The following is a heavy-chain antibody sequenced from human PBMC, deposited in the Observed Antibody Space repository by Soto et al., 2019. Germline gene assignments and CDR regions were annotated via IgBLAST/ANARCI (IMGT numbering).Heavy chain of an antibody. CDR1: GYTFTSYG. CDR3: ARSWVTGKGGMDV. Sequence: QVQLVQSGAEVKKPGASVKVSCKASGYTFTSYGFSWVRQAPGQGLEWMGWINGYTGNTHYAQKFQGRVTMTTDTSTSTGYMELWTLISDDTAVYYCARSWVTGKGGMDVWGQGTTVTVSS. V-gene: IGHV1-18*01. J-gene: IGHJ6*02. D-gene: IGHD3-16*01. CDR2: INGYTGNT.